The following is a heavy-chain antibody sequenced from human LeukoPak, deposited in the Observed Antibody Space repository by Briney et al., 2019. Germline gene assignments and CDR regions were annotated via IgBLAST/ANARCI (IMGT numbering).Heavy chain of an antibody. D-gene: IGHD6-13*01. CDR2: IYYSGST. V-gene: IGHV4-59*01. Sequence: PSETLSLTCTVSHGSINSYYWSWIRQPPGKGLEWIGYIYYSGSTNYNPSLKSRVTISLDTSKNQLSLKLSSVTAADTAVYYCARHIAAAASDYWGQGTLVTVSS. CDR3: ARHIAAAASDY. J-gene: IGHJ4*02. CDR1: HGSINSYY.